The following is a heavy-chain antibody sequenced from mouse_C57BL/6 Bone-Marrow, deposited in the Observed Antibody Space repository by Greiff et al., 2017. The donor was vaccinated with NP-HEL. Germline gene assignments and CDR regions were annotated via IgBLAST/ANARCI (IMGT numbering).Heavy chain of an antibody. V-gene: IGHV5-17*01. CDR3: ARRGLRGGFAY. CDR1: GFTFSDYG. CDR2: ISSGSSTI. J-gene: IGHJ3*01. D-gene: IGHD1-1*01. Sequence: EVQLKESGGGLVKPGGSLKLSCAASGFTFSDYGMHWVRQAPEKGLEWVAYISSGSSTIYYADTVKGRFTISRDNAKNTLFLQMTRLRSEATAIYYFARRGLRGGFAYWGHATLVTVSA.